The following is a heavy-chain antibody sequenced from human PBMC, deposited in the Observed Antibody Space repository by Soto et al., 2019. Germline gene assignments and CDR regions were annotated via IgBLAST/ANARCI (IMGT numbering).Heavy chain of an antibody. J-gene: IGHJ4*02. D-gene: IGHD3-22*01. CDR1: GYTLTELS. CDR2: FDPEDGET. CDR3: VKDSESSGYLTHLDY. V-gene: IGHV1-24*01. Sequence: EASVKVSCKVSGYTLTELSMHWVRQAPGKGLEWMGGFDPEDGETIYAQKFQGRVTMTEDTSTDTAYMEMNSLRPEDTALYYCVKDSESSGYLTHLDYWGQGTLVTVSS.